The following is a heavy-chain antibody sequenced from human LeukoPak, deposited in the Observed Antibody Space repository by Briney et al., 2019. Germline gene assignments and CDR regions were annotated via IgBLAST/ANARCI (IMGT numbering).Heavy chain of an antibody. CDR2: ISSSSSYI. Sequence: GGSQRLSCAASGFTFSSYSMNWVRQAPGKGLEWVSSISSSSSYIYYADSVKGRFTISRDSAKNSLYLQMNSLRAEDTAVYYCASDLRYCSSTSCYGVYWGQGTLVTVSS. J-gene: IGHJ4*02. CDR1: GFTFSSYS. CDR3: ASDLRYCSSTSCYGVY. D-gene: IGHD2-2*01. V-gene: IGHV3-21*01.